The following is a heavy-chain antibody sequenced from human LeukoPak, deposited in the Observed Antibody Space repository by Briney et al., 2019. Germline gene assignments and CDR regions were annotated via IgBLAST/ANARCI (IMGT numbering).Heavy chain of an antibody. CDR1: GFDFSSYG. CDR3: TRDRGAYNLYDY. CDR2: IRSKAYGETA. Sequence: GGSLRLSRAASGFDFSSYGMSWIRQAPGKGLEWVGFIRSKAYGETADYAASVKGRFTISRDDSKAIAYLQMNSLKTEDTAVYHCTRDRGAYNLYDYWGQGTLVTVSS. J-gene: IGHJ4*02. D-gene: IGHD1-1*01. V-gene: IGHV3-49*03.